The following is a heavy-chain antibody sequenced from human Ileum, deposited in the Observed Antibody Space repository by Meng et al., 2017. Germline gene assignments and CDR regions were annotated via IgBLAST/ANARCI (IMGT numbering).Heavy chain of an antibody. V-gene: IGHV4-61*02. CDR1: GCSISSGSYY. CDR2: IYTSGST. CDR3: ARSSSHRFDP. Sequence: QLQLTGEVPGLVKPSNTLSITCTVSGCSISSGSYYWSWIRQPAGKGLEWIGSIYTSGSTNYNPSLKSRVTISIDTSKNQFSLNLSSVTATDTAVYYCARSSSHRFDPWGQGTLVTVSS. J-gene: IGHJ5*02.